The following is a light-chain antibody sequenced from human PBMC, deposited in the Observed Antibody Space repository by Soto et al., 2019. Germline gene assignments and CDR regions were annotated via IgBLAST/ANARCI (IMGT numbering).Light chain of an antibody. Sequence: EILLTQSPCTLSSSPGDRATLSCRASQSVSSSYLAWYQQKPGQAPRLLIYGASSSATGIPDRFSGSGSGTDFTLTISRLEPEDFAVYSRQQYNNWTFCHGTKVDIK. V-gene: IGKV3-20*01. CDR3: QQYNNWT. CDR2: GAS. CDR1: QSVSSSY. J-gene: IGKJ1*01.